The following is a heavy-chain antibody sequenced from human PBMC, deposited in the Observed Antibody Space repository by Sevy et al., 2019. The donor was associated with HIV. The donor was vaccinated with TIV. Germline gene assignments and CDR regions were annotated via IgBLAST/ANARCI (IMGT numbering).Heavy chain of an antibody. D-gene: IGHD4-17*01. CDR2: ISGSDGAI. Sequence: GGSLRLSCAASEFTLSGYWMNWVRQAPGKGLEWVSYISGSDGAIYYADSVKGRFTISRDNTKNSLYLQMTSLTAEDTAVYYCARDHVKDGDLGDYYYFAMDVWGQGTTVTVSS. J-gene: IGHJ6*02. CDR1: EFTLSGYW. CDR3: ARDHVKDGDLGDYYYFAMDV. V-gene: IGHV3-48*04.